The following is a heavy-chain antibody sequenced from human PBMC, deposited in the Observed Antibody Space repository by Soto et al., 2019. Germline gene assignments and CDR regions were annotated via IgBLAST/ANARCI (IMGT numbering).Heavy chain of an antibody. CDR3: AIGYCSSTSCSRGWLRYFDY. V-gene: IGHV1-69*13. CDR1: GGTFSSYA. J-gene: IGHJ4*02. CDR2: IIPIFGTA. D-gene: IGHD2-2*03. Sequence: VASVKVSCKASGGTFSSYAISWVRQAPGQGLEWMGGIIPIFGTANYAQKFQGRVTITADESTSTAYMELSSLRSEDTAVYYCAIGYCSSTSCSRGWLRYFDYWGQGTLVTVSS.